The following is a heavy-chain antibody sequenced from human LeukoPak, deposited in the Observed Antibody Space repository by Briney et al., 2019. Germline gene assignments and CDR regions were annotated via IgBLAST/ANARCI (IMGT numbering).Heavy chain of an antibody. V-gene: IGHV4-61*01. CDR2: IYYSGST. Sequence: SETLSLTCTVSGGSVRSGSYYWSCIRQPPGKGLEWIGYIYYSGSTNYNPSLKSRVTISVDTSKNQFSLKLSSVTAADTAVYYCARGVVAARFWFDPWGQGTLVTVSS. J-gene: IGHJ5*02. CDR1: GGSVRSGSYY. D-gene: IGHD2-15*01. CDR3: ARGVVAARFWFDP.